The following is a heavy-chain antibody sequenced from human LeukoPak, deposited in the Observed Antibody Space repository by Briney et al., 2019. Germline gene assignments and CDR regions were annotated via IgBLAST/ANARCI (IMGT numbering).Heavy chain of an antibody. CDR2: IYSGGST. J-gene: IGHJ3*01. Sequence: GGSLGLSCAASGFTVSSNYMSWVRQAPGKGLEWVSVIYSGGSTYYADSVKGRFTISRDNSKNTLYLQMNSLRAEDTAVYYCAKEFSATPRAAAQTGDAFDVWGQGTMVTVSS. D-gene: IGHD7-27*01. CDR1: GFTVSSNY. V-gene: IGHV3-66*01. CDR3: AKEFSATPRAAAQTGDAFDV.